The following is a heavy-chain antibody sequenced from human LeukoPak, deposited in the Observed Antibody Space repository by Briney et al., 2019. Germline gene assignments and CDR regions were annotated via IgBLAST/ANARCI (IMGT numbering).Heavy chain of an antibody. CDR3: ARHEGRELLTGY. J-gene: IGHJ4*02. CDR2: IYYSGST. Sequence: ASETLSLTCTVSGGSISSYYWSWIRQPPGKGLEWIGYIYYSGSTNYNPSLKSRVTISVDTSKNQFSLKLSSVTAADTAVYYYARHEGRELLTGYWGQGTLVTVSS. CDR1: GGSISSYY. D-gene: IGHD1-26*01. V-gene: IGHV4-59*08.